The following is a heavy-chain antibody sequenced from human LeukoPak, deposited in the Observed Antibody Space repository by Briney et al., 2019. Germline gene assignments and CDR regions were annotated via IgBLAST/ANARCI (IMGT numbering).Heavy chain of an antibody. Sequence: GGSLRLFCAASGFTFSSYGMHWVRQAPGKGLEWVAVISHDGSSKYFADSVKGRFTISRDNPKNMLDLQMHSLRAEDTAVYYCAKSIRFCSSSSCFAGYYNYGLHVWGQGTTVIVSS. J-gene: IGHJ6*02. D-gene: IGHD2-2*01. V-gene: IGHV3-30*18. CDR3: AKSIRFCSSSSCFAGYYNYGLHV. CDR1: GFTFSSYG. CDR2: ISHDGSSK.